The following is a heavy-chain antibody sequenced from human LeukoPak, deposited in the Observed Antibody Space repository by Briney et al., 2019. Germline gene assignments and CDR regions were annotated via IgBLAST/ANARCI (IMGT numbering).Heavy chain of an antibody. J-gene: IGHJ3*02. D-gene: IGHD2-21*02. CDR2: IIPILGIA. CDR3: ARAGGHIVVVTAIPGGGAFDI. V-gene: IGHV1-69*04. Sequence: GASVKVSCKASGGTFSSYAISWVRQAPGQGLEWMGRIIPILGIANYAQKFQGRVTITADKSTSTAYMELSSLRSEDTAVYYCARAGGHIVVVTAIPGGGAFDIWGQGTMVTVSS. CDR1: GGTFSSYA.